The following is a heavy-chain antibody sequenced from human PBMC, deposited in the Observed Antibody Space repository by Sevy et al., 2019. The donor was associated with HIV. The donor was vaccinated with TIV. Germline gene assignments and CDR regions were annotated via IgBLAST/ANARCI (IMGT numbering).Heavy chain of an antibody. CDR3: PRGLTIFGVAPQKH. CDR1: GYSFTAYY. Sequence: GAVKVSCKASGYSFTAYYMYWVRQAPRQGLERRGWINPNSHDTNYAQQFQGRVTMTSDASINTAYMELSGLRSDDAAVYYCPRGLTIFGVAPQKHWGQGTLVLVSS. CDR2: INPNSHDT. D-gene: IGHD3-3*01. V-gene: IGHV1-2*02. J-gene: IGHJ4*02.